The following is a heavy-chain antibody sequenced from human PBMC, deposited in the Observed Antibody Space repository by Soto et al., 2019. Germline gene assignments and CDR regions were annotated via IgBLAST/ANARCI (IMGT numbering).Heavy chain of an antibody. CDR1: GGSMSEYF. CDR2: IYYLGST. J-gene: IGHJ4*02. Sequence: SETLSLTCSVSGGSMSEYFWSWIRQSPGKGLEWIGYIYYLGSTDYNPSLKSRVTISVDTSKRQFSLRLTSVTAAGTAVYYCARDGYDGSGSPYPAYWGPGTQVTVSS. CDR3: ARDGYDGSGSPYPAY. V-gene: IGHV4-59*01. D-gene: IGHD3-10*01.